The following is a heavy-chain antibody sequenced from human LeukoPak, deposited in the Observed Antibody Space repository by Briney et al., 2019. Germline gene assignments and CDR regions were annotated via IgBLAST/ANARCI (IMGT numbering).Heavy chain of an antibody. CDR2: ISYDADRK. V-gene: IGHV3-30*05. Sequence: GGSLRLSFEAPEFAFRSHGLHWVRKAPGKGLKWLPVISYDADRKYYADSVKGRFTISRDDSGNTLYLQMDSLRTEDTGVYFCARISLEYQLSSPFDYWGQGTLVAVSS. D-gene: IGHD3-3*01. J-gene: IGHJ4*02. CDR1: EFAFRSHG. CDR3: ARISLEYQLSSPFDY.